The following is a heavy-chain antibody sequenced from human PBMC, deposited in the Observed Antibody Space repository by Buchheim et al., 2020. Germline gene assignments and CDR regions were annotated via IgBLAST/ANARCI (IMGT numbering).Heavy chain of an antibody. V-gene: IGHV3-15*01. D-gene: IGHD1-1*01. J-gene: IGHJ4*02. CDR3: IRNRLAGTGEDS. CDR1: GFTFSNAW. Sequence: EVQLEESGGDLVKPGGSLRLSCAASGFTFSNAWMTWVRQAPGKGLEWVGRIKSQSNGGTTDYAAPVKGRFTISRDDSKDTLYLQMNSLNTEDTAIYYCIRNRLAGTGEDSWSQGTL. CDR2: IKSQSNGGTT.